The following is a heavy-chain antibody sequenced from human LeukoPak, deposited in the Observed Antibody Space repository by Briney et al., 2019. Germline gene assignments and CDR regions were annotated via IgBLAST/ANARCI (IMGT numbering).Heavy chain of an antibody. CDR2: IGPYNGNT. D-gene: IGHD3-10*01. CDR3: ARDQDSLVRGVIGY. J-gene: IGHJ4*02. CDR1: GYTFATYS. V-gene: IGHV1-18*01. Sequence: GASVKVSCKASGYTFATYSISWMRQAPGQGLEWMGWIGPYNGNTNYAQNLQGRVTMTTDTSTSTAYMELGSLGSDDTAVYYCARDQDSLVRGVIGYWGQGTLVTVSS.